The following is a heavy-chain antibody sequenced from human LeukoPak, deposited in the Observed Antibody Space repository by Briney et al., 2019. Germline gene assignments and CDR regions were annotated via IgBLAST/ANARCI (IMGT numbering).Heavy chain of an antibody. CDR3: ARGLDNDSSGYYYVSDY. Sequence: ASVKVSCKASGYTFNTYGITWVRQAPGQGLEWMGWISAYNGNTNYAQKLQGRVTMTTDTSTSTAYMELRSLRSDDTAVYYCARGLDNDSSGYYYVSDYWGQGTLVTVSS. J-gene: IGHJ4*02. CDR2: ISAYNGNT. V-gene: IGHV1-18*01. CDR1: GYTFNTYG. D-gene: IGHD3-22*01.